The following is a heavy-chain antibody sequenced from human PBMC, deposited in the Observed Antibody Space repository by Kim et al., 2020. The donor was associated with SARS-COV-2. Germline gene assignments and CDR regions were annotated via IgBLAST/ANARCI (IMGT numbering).Heavy chain of an antibody. CDR2: INSDGSST. J-gene: IGHJ2*01. V-gene: IGHV3-74*01. CDR3: ARAQAYYYDSSGYLPFDL. Sequence: GGSLRLSCAASGFTFSSYWMHWVRQAPGKGLVWVSRINSDGSSTSYADSVKGRFTISRDNAKNTLYLQMNSLRAEDTAVYYCARAQAYYYDSSGYLPFDLWGRGTLVTVSS. D-gene: IGHD3-22*01. CDR1: GFTFSSYW.